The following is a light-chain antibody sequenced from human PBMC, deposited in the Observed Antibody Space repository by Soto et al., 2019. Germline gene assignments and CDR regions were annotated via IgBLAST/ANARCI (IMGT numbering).Light chain of an antibody. CDR1: SSDVGAYTY. V-gene: IGLV2-14*01. J-gene: IGLJ2*01. CDR2: EVS. CDR3: SSYTTSNTLV. Sequence: QSALTQPASVSGSPGQSITISCTGTSSDVGAYTYVSWYQQHPGKAPKLMIFEVSDRPSGVSNRFSGSKSGNTASLTISGLQAEDEADYYCSSYTTSNTLVFGGGTKAHRP.